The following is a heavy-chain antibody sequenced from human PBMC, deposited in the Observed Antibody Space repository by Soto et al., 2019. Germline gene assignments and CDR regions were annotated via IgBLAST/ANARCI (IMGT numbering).Heavy chain of an antibody. J-gene: IGHJ6*03. CDR1: GGSISSYY. CDR2: IYYSGST. D-gene: IGHD1-1*01. CDR3: ARGRVLTHYYYYYMDV. V-gene: IGHV4-59*12. Sequence: PSDTLSLTCTVSGGSISSYYWSWIRQPPGKGLEWIGYIYYSGSTNYNPSLKSRVTISVDTSKNQFSLKLSSVTAADTAVYYCARGRVLTHYYYYYMDVWGKGTTVTVSS.